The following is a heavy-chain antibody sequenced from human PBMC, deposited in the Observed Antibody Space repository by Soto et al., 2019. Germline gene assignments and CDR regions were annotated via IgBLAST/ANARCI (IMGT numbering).Heavy chain of an antibody. V-gene: IGHV3-15*07. J-gene: IGHJ4*02. CDR2: ISSKTDGGTT. D-gene: IGHD6-6*01. CDR3: ATVLSSSSGKVDY. Sequence: EVQLVESGGGLGKPGGSLRLSCVASGFTFTNAWMTWVRQAPGKGLEWVGRISSKTDGGTTDYAESVKGRFTISRDESKTTLYLQMNSLKTEDTAVYYCATVLSSSSGKVDYWGRGTLVTVSS. CDR1: GFTFTNAW.